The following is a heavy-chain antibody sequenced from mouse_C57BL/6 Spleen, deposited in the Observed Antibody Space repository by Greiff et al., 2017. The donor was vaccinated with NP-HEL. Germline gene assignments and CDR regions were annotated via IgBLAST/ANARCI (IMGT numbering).Heavy chain of an antibody. CDR2: IYPGSGNT. J-gene: IGHJ1*03. Sequence: VQLQQSGPELVKPGASVKISCKASGYSFTSYYIHWVKQRPGQGLEWIGWIYPGSGNTKYNEKFKGKATLTADTSSSTAYMQLSSLTSDDSAVYYCARSGNGWYFGVWGTGTTVTVSS. CDR3: ARSGNGWYFGV. D-gene: IGHD1-3*01. CDR1: GYSFTSYY. V-gene: IGHV1-66*01.